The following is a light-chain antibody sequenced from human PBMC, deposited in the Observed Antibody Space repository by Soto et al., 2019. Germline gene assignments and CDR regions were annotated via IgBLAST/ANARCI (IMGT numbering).Light chain of an antibody. CDR2: GAS. CDR1: QSVSRH. Sequence: EIVMTQSPATLSVSPGERATLSCRASQSVSRHLAWYQQKPGQAPRLLIYGASNRATGIPPRFSGSGSGTDFTLTITSLQSEDFAVYYCQQYNDWLRLTLGGGTKVDI. CDR3: QQYNDWLRLT. J-gene: IGKJ4*01. V-gene: IGKV3-15*01.